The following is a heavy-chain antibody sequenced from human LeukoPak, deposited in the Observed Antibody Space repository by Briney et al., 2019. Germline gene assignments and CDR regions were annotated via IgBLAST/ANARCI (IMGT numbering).Heavy chain of an antibody. CDR2: TNSVGTGT. V-gene: IGHV3-74*03. J-gene: IGHJ4*02. CDR1: GFTFSSYW. Sequence: PGGSLRLSCAASGFTFSSYWMHWVRHAPGKGPVWVSRTNSVGTGTMYADSVKGRFTISRDNAKNTLYLQMNSLRAEDTAVYYCARDVRVGYHDYWGEGTLVTVSS. D-gene: IGHD5-18*01. CDR3: ARDVRVGYHDY.